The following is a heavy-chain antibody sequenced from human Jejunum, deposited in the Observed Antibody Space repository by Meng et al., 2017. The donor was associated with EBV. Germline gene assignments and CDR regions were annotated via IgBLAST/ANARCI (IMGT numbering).Heavy chain of an antibody. CDR3: ARKLLGSWSLDY. CDR1: GYTFTTYG. D-gene: IGHD6-13*01. Sequence: QVQLVQSGSALKKPGXSVIISCKASGYTFTTYGMNWVRQAPGQGLEWTGWIHTKTGSPTYAQNFTGRFVFSLATSVSTAYLQITSLKAEDTAVYYCARKLLGSWSLDYWGQGTLVTVSS. J-gene: IGHJ4*02. V-gene: IGHV7-4-1*02. CDR2: IHTKTGSP.